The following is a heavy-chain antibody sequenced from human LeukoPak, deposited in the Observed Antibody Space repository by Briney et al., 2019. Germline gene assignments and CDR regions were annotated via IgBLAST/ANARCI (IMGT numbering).Heavy chain of an antibody. CDR1: AYTFTDYY. D-gene: IGHD6-19*01. Sequence: GASVKVSCKXSAYTFTDYYIHWVRQAPGQGLEWMGWINFNSGGTNYSQNFQGGVTMTRDTSISTAYMELTRLKYDDTAMYYWATGGEWLVRGYWGQGTLVTVSS. CDR2: INFNSGGT. V-gene: IGHV1-2*02. CDR3: ATGGEWLVRGY. J-gene: IGHJ4*02.